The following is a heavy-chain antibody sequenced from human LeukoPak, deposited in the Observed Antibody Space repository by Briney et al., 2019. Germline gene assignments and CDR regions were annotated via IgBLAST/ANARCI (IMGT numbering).Heavy chain of an antibody. CDR2: INHSGST. CDR3: AREMGYCSSTSCSYKSNWFDP. Sequence: SETLSLTCAVYGGSFSGYYWSWIRQPPGKGLEWIGEINHSGSTNYNPSLKSRVTIPVDTSKNQFSLKLSSVTAADTAVYYCAREMGYCSSTSCSYKSNWFDPWGQGTLVTVSS. J-gene: IGHJ5*02. V-gene: IGHV4-34*01. D-gene: IGHD2-2*01. CDR1: GGSFSGYY.